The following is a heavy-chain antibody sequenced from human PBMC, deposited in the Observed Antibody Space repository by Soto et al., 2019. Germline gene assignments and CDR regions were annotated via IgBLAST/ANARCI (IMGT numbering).Heavy chain of an antibody. V-gene: IGHV3-73*02. J-gene: IGHJ6*02. CDR2: IRSKANSYAT. CDR3: TSPTASNYYYGMDV. Sequence: EVQLVASGGGLVQPGGSLKLSCAASGFTFSGSAMHWVRQASGKGLEWVGRIRSKANSYATAYAASVKGRFTISRDDSKNTAYLQMNSLKTEDTAVYYCTSPTASNYYYGMDVWGQGTTVTVSS. CDR1: GFTFSGSA. D-gene: IGHD4-4*01.